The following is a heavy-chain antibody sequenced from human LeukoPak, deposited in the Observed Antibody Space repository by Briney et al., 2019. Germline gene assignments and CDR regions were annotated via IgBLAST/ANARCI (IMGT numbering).Heavy chain of an antibody. CDR1: GFTFSNYE. J-gene: IGHJ4*02. V-gene: IGHV3-48*03. CDR2: ISRSSGSSI. Sequence: PGGSLRLSCAASGFTFSNYEMNWVRQAPGKGLEWVSYISRSSGSSIYYADSVKGRFTISRDSAKNSLYLQMNSLRAEDTAVYYCARDSSGWYYFDYWGQGILVTVSS. CDR3: ARDSSGWYYFDY. D-gene: IGHD6-19*01.